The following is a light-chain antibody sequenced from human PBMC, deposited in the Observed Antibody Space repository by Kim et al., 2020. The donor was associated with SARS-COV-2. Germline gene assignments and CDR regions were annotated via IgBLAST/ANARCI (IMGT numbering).Light chain of an antibody. CDR3: QQYANGPPWT. CDR2: GAS. CDR1: QSVSSS. J-gene: IGKJ1*01. V-gene: IGKV3-15*01. Sequence: EIVMTQSPATLSVSPGERLTLSCRASQSVSSSLAWYQHKIGQAPRLLIYGASTRAIGIPARFSGSGSGTEFTLTISTLQSEDFAVYYCQQYANGPPWTFGQGTKVDIK.